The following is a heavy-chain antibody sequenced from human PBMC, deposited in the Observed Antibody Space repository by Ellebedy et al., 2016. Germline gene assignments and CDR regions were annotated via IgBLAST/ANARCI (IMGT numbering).Heavy chain of an antibody. V-gene: IGHV3-9*01. D-gene: IGHD2-2*01. CDR3: ATRHATSWPTLLY. CDR1: GLMFDDFA. Sequence: SLKISCVASGLMFDDFAMHWVRQVPGKGLEWVSGISGNSVSTGYADSVKGRFTISRDNAKNSLYLQMNSLRSEDTAVYFCATRHATSWPTLLYWGQGTLVTVSS. J-gene: IGHJ4*02. CDR2: ISGNSVST.